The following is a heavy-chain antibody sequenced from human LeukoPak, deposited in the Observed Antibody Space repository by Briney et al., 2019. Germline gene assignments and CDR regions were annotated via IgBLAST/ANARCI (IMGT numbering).Heavy chain of an antibody. V-gene: IGHV4-59*01. CDR3: ARDYGRYYGSGSYVY. J-gene: IGHJ4*02. CDR1: GGSISSYY. CDR2: IYYSGST. Sequence: PSETLSLTCTVSGGSISSYYWSWIRQPPGKVLEWIGYIYYSGSTNYNPSLKSRVTISVDTSKNQFSLKLSSVTAADTAVYYCARDYGRYYGSGSYVYWGQGTLVTVSS. D-gene: IGHD3-10*01.